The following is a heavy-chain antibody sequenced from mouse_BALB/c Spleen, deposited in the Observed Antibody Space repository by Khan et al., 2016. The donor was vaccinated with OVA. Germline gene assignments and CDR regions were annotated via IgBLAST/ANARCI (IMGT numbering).Heavy chain of an antibody. D-gene: IGHD2-14*01. CDR2: IWGGGGT. Sequence: VQLQESGPGLVVPSQSLSITCTVSGFSLSRYNIHWVRQPPGKGLEWLGMIWGGGGTDYNSTLKSRLSISQDNSKSQVFLKMNSLQTDDTAMYFCARAYYGYDGYDAMDYWGQGTSVTVSS. CDR3: ARAYYGYDGYDAMDY. J-gene: IGHJ4*01. CDR1: GFSLSRYN. V-gene: IGHV2-6-4*01.